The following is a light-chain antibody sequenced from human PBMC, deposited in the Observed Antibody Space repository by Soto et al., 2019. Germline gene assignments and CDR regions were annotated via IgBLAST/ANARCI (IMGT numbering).Light chain of an antibody. V-gene: IGKV3-20*01. J-gene: IGKJ1*01. CDR1: QSVSSTY. CDR3: QHYGSTPWS. Sequence: EVVLTQSPGTLSLSPGERATLSCRASQSVSSTYLAWYQQKPGQAPRLLLYGASTRATDIPDRISGSGSGTDLTLTISRLEPEDFAVYYCQHYGSTPWSFGQGTKVDIK. CDR2: GAS.